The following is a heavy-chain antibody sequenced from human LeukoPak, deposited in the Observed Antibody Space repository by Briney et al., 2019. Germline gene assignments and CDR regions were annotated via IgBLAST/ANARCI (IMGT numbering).Heavy chain of an antibody. CDR1: GFTFSTYA. J-gene: IGHJ4*02. Sequence: PGGSLRLSCAASGFTFSTYAMTWVRQAPGKRLEWVSGISAGGDRTYYADSVKGRFTISRDNSKNTLYLQMNSLRAEDTAEYYCARSTVGTSCCTAVDYWGQGTLVTVSS. D-gene: IGHD1-26*01. CDR2: ISAGGDRT. CDR3: ARSTVGTSCCTAVDY. V-gene: IGHV3-23*01.